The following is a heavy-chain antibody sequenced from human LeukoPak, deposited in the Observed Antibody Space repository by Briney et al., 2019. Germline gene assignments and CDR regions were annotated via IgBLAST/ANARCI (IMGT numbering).Heavy chain of an antibody. CDR1: NYPFTRYG. D-gene: IGHD3-9*01. CDR2: VTSYNGDT. Sequence: ASVKVSCKASNYPFTRYGISWVRQAPGQGLEWMGWVTSYNGDTNYAQKFQGRVTMSTDTSTSTAYMELRSLRFDDTAIYYCAKDWHILTGRNCFDPWGQGTLVTVSS. V-gene: IGHV1-18*01. J-gene: IGHJ5*02. CDR3: AKDWHILTGRNCFDP.